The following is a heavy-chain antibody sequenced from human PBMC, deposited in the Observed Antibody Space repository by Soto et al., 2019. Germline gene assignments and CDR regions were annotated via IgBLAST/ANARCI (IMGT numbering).Heavy chain of an antibody. D-gene: IGHD6-13*01. CDR2: INSDGSIT. J-gene: IGHJ6*02. CDR3: ARDLSSSWFYYYGMDV. CDR1: AFTFSSYW. V-gene: IGHV3-74*01. Sequence: GGSLRLSCAASAFTFSSYWMNWVRQAPGKGPVWVSRINSDGSITGYADSVKGRFTISRDNAKNTLYLQMNSLSAEDTAVYYCARDLSSSWFYYYGMDVWGQGTTVTVSS.